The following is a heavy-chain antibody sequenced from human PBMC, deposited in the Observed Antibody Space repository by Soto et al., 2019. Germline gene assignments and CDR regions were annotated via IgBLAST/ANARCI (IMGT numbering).Heavy chain of an antibody. CDR2: ITGGADNT. V-gene: IGHV3-23*01. Sequence: EVKLLESGGGLVQPGGSLRLSCVASGFTYSSYAMSWVRQAPGKGLEWVSTITGGADNTHYAESVKGRFTISRDNSKNTLFLQMNSLRVEDTAVYHCAKGRIAVAAPYNWFDPWGQGTLVTVSS. J-gene: IGHJ5*02. CDR1: GFTYSSYA. CDR3: AKGRIAVAAPYNWFDP. D-gene: IGHD6-19*01.